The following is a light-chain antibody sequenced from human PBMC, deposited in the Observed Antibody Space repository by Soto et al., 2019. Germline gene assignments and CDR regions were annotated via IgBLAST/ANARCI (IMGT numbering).Light chain of an antibody. V-gene: IGKV1-12*01. Sequence: DIQMTQSPSSVSASVGDRVTITCRASQSISSWLAWYQHKPGKAPRLLIYAASNLGSGVPSRFSGSGSGTDFTLTINGLQHEDFATYYCQQANSFPLTFGGGTKVDIK. CDR3: QQANSFPLT. CDR1: QSISSW. J-gene: IGKJ4*01. CDR2: AAS.